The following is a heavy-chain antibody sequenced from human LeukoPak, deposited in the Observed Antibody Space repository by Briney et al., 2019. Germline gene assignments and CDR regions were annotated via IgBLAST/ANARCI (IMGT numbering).Heavy chain of an antibody. CDR1: GFTVSSNY. CDR3: AKYRTTSVPPRNFDY. D-gene: IGHD1-14*01. Sequence: GGSLRLSCAASGFTVSSNYMSWVRQAPGKGLEWVSAISGSGGSTYYADSVKGRFTISRDNSKNTLYLQMNSLTYDDTAIYYCAKYRTTSVPPRNFDYWGQGTLVTVSS. CDR2: ISGSGGST. J-gene: IGHJ4*02. V-gene: IGHV3-23*01.